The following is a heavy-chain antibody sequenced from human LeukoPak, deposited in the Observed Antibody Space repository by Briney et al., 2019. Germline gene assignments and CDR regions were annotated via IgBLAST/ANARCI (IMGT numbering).Heavy chain of an antibody. J-gene: IGHJ4*02. CDR1: GFTFDDYA. Sequence: GRSLRLSCAASGFTFDDYAMHWVRQAPGKGLEWVSGISWNSGSIGYADSVKGRFTISRDNAKNSLYLQMNSLRAEDTALYYCAKDISSSWAFDYWGQGTLVTVSS. CDR3: AKDISSSWAFDY. CDR2: ISWNSGSI. D-gene: IGHD6-13*01. V-gene: IGHV3-9*01.